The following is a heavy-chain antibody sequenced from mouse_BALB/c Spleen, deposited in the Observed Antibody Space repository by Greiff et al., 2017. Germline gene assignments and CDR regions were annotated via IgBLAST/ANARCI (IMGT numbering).Heavy chain of an antibody. CDR2: IDPANGNT. CDR3: ARRYRYDDAMDY. Sequence: VHVKQSGAELVKPGASVKLSCTASGFNFKDTYMHWVKQRPEQGLEWIGRIDPANGNTKYDPKFQGKATITADTSSNTAYLQLSSLTSEDTAVYYCARRYRYDDAMDYWGQGTSVTVSS. CDR1: GFNFKDTY. J-gene: IGHJ4*01. D-gene: IGHD2-14*01. V-gene: IGHV14-3*02.